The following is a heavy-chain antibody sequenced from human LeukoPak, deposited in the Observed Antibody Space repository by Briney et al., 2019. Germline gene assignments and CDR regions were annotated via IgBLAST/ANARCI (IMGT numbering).Heavy chain of an antibody. CDR3: ARALNSQGYTYYYYYMDV. D-gene: IGHD3-16*02. V-gene: IGHV1-69*01. J-gene: IGHJ6*03. CDR1: GGTFSSYA. Sequence: GSSVKVSCKASGGTFSSYAISWVRQAPGQGLEWMGGIIPIFGTANYAQKFQGRVTITADESTSTAYMELSSLRSEDTAVYYCARALNSQGYTYYYYYMDVWGKGTTVTVSS. CDR2: IIPIFGTA.